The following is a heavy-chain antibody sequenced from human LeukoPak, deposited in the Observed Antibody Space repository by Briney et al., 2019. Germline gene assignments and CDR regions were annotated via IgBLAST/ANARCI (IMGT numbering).Heavy chain of an antibody. V-gene: IGHV3-23*01. CDR3: AKAAGDSGWYGVYFDY. CDR2: ISGSGGST. J-gene: IGHJ4*02. Sequence: GGSLRLSCAASGFTFSSYAMSWVRQAPGKGLEWVSAISGSGGSTYYADSVKGRFTISRDNSKNTLYLQMNSLRAEDTAVYYCAKAAGDSGWYGVYFDYWGQGTLVTVSS. D-gene: IGHD6-19*01. CDR1: GFTFSSYA.